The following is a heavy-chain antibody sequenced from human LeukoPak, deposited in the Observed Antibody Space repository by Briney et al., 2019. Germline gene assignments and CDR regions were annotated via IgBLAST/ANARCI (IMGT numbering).Heavy chain of an antibody. J-gene: IGHJ4*02. CDR1: GGSISSNNW. D-gene: IGHD3-22*01. Sequence: PSGTLSLTCAVSGGSISSNNWWSWVRQPPGKGPEWIGDIYHSGSTNHNPFLKSRVTISVDKSKNQFSLKLSSVTAADTAVYYCARFGSGYYYFDSWGQGTLVTVSS. CDR2: IYHSGST. CDR3: ARFGSGYYYFDS. V-gene: IGHV4-4*02.